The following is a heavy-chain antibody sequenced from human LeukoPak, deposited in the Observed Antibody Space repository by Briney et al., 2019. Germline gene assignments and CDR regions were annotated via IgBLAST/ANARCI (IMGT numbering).Heavy chain of an antibody. V-gene: IGHV4-31*03. CDR3: ARFFRHYGDHFDY. Sequence: SQTLPLTCTVSGGSISSGGYYWSWIRQHPGRGLEWIGYIYYSGITYYNPSLKSRVTISVDTSKNQFSLKLSSATAADTAVYYCARFFRHYGDHFDYWGQGTLVTVSS. CDR2: IYYSGIT. J-gene: IGHJ4*02. CDR1: GGSISSGGYY. D-gene: IGHD3-10*01.